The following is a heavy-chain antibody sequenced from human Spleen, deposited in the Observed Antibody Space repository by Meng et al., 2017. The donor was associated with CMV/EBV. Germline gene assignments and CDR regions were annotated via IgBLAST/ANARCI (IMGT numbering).Heavy chain of an antibody. V-gene: IGHV3-30*02. CDR3: ARDGGRGYSYHNDGNGMDV. CDR2: IQYDGSNK. CDR1: GFTFSSYG. J-gene: IGHJ6*02. D-gene: IGHD5-18*01. Sequence: GESLKISCAASGFTFSSYGMHWVRQAPGKGLEWVAFIQYDGSNKYYADSVKGRFTISRDNSKNTLYLQMNSLRAEDTAVYYCARDGGRGYSYHNDGNGMDVWGQGTTVTVSS.